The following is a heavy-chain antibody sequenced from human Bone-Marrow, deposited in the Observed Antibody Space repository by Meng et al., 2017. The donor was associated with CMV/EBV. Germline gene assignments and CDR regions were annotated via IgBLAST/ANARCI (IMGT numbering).Heavy chain of an antibody. Sequence: GESLKISCAASGFIFSSYAMSWVRQAPGKGLEWVSTISGSGGSTYYAASVKGRFTISRDNSKNTLYLQMNSLRAEDTAVYYCAKDGSIVVVPAAPGEYFDYWGQGTLVTVSS. CDR3: AKDGSIVVVPAAPGEYFDY. CDR2: ISGSGGST. CDR1: GFIFSSYA. D-gene: IGHD2-2*01. J-gene: IGHJ4*02. V-gene: IGHV3-23*01.